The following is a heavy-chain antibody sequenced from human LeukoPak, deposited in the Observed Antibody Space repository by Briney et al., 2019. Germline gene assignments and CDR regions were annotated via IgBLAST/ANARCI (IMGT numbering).Heavy chain of an antibody. D-gene: IGHD3-10*01. J-gene: IGHJ6*03. CDR2: IYTSGST. Sequence: PSETLSLTCTVSGGSISSGSYYWGWIRQPAGKGLEWIGRIYTSGSTNYNPSLKSRDTISVDTSKNQFSLKLSSVTAADTAVYYCARVFDSGSQAYFYYMDVWGKGTTVTISS. V-gene: IGHV4-61*02. CDR3: ARVFDSGSQAYFYYMDV. CDR1: GGSISSGSYY.